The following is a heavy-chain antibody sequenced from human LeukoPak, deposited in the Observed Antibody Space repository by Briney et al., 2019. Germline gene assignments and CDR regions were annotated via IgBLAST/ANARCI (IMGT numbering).Heavy chain of an antibody. D-gene: IGHD3-22*01. J-gene: IGHJ6*02. CDR1: GGSFSGYY. Sequence: SETLSLTCAVYGGSFSGYYWSWIRQPPGKGLEWIGEINHSGSTNYNPSLKSRVTISVDTSKNQFSLKLSSVTAADTAVYYCARGDHYYDSSGYYYDYYYYGMDVWGQGTTVTVSS. V-gene: IGHV4-34*01. CDR3: ARGDHYYDSSGYYYDYYYYGMDV. CDR2: INHSGST.